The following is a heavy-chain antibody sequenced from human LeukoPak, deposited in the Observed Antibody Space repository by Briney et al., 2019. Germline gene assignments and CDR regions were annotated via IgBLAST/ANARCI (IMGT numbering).Heavy chain of an antibody. D-gene: IGHD3-10*01. V-gene: IGHV1-2*02. CDR2: INPNSDVT. J-gene: IGHJ4*02. CDR3: TRGGIDY. CDR1: GYTFIDYY. Sequence: GASVKVSCKASGYTFIDYYIHWVRQAPGQGLEWMGSINPNSDVTNYAQNFQGRVTMTRDTFIRTAYMELSRLRSDDTAVYYCTRGGIDYWGQGTLVTVSS.